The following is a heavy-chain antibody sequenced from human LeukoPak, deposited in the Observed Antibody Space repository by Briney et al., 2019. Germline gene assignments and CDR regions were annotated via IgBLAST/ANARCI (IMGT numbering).Heavy chain of an antibody. CDR1: GYTFTGYY. J-gene: IGHJ4*02. V-gene: IGHV1-2*02. Sequence: GASVKVSCKAPGYTFTGYYMHWGRQAPGQGFEWMGWINPNSGDTNYAQKFQGRVTMTRDTSISTAHMELSRLRSDDTAVYYCARANPLYCSSTTCLFDYWGQGTLVTVSS. CDR2: INPNSGDT. D-gene: IGHD2-2*01. CDR3: ARANPLYCSSTTCLFDY.